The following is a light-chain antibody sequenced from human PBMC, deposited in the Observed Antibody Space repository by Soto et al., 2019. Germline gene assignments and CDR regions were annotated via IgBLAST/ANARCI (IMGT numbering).Light chain of an antibody. J-gene: IGKJ4*01. CDR1: QSVSFN. CDR3: HQHNNWPST. Sequence: EIVMTQSPATLSVSPGERATLSCRASQSVSFNLVWYQHKPGQPPRLLMYNASNRAAGISARFTGSGSGTDFTLTIDNLQSEDFAFFYSHQHNNWPSTFGGGTKVE. V-gene: IGKV3-15*01. CDR2: NAS.